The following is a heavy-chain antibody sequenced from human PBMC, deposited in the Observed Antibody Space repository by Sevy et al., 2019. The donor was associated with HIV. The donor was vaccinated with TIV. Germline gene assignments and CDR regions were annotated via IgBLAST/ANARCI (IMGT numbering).Heavy chain of an antibody. J-gene: IGHJ4*02. CDR1: GFNFNKYG. CDR2: IKGDGSEQ. D-gene: IGHD1-1*01. V-gene: IGHV3-7*01. CDR3: VRAGAFGTYDS. Sequence: GGSLRLSCAASGFNFNKYGMRWVRQAPGKGLEYVASIKGDGSEQYYMDSVKGRFTISGDNAENSVYLQMNSVRAEETAVYHCVRAGAFGTYDSWGQGTLVTVSS.